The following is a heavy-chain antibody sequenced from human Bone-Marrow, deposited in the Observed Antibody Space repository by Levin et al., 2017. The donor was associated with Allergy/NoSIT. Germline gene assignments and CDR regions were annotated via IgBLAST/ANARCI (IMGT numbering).Heavy chain of an antibody. V-gene: IGHV3-23*01. CDR3: APGIAVTGSPTDY. CDR2: IRGSGSKT. Sequence: PGGSLRLSCAASGFTFTTYDMSWVRQAPGKGLEWVSAIRGSGSKTFYADSVKGRFTISRDNSKNTVFLQMNSLRVEDTAVYYCAPGIAVTGSPTDYWGQGTLVTVSS. CDR1: GFTFTTYD. J-gene: IGHJ4*02. D-gene: IGHD6-19*01.